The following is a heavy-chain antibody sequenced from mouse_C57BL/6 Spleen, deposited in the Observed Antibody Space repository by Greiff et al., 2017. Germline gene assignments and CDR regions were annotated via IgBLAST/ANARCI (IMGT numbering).Heavy chain of an antibody. Sequence: QVQLQQPGAELVKPGASVKMSCKASGYTFTSYWITWVKQRPGQGLEWIGDIYPGSGSTNYNEKFKSKATLTVDTSSSTAYMQLSSLTSEDSAVYYCARRTTVVAAPPYWGQGTTLTVSS. J-gene: IGHJ2*01. CDR3: ARRTTVVAAPPY. CDR2: IYPGSGST. D-gene: IGHD1-1*01. V-gene: IGHV1-55*01. CDR1: GYTFTSYW.